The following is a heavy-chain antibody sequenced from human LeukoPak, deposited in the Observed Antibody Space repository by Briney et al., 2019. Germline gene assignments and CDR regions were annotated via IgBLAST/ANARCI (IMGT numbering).Heavy chain of an antibody. CDR1: GFTFNYAW. D-gene: IGHD1-26*01. J-gene: IGHJ4*02. CDR2: IWYDGSNQ. V-gene: IGHV3-33*08. CDR3: ATDRNSGKYYDY. Sequence: GGSQRLSCAASGFTFNYAWMSWVRQVPGKGLEWVAVIWYDGSNQYYLDSVKGRFTVSRDNAKNTLYLQMISLRAEDTAVYHCATDRNSGKYYDYWGQGTLVTVSS.